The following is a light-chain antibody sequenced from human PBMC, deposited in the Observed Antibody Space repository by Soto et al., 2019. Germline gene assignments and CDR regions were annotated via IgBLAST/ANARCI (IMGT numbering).Light chain of an antibody. Sequence: EIVLTQSPDTLSLSPGERATFSCRATQSITNKYVAWYQQKAGQAPRLLIYGASTRATGILDRFRGSGSGTDFTLSITRLEPEDFAVYYCHQYLDSPNTFGQGTNLEIK. CDR2: GAS. CDR3: HQYLDSPNT. J-gene: IGKJ2*01. CDR1: QSITNKY. V-gene: IGKV3-20*01.